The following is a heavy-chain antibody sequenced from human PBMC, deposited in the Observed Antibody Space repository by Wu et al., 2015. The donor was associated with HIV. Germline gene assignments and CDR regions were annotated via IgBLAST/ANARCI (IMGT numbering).Heavy chain of an antibody. D-gene: IGHD3-9*01. CDR3: ARGDRFYAVLTGYSQNWFDP. J-gene: IGHJ5*02. V-gene: IGHV1-2*02. CDR1: GYTFTAYN. Sequence: QVQLVQSGAEMKKPGASVKVSCTASGYTFTAYNVHWVRQVPGQGLEWMGNINANSGRTDFAENFRGRVTMTRDTSVNTAFMELNTLTADDTAVYFCARGDRFYAVLTGYSQNWFDPWGQGTLVSVSS. CDR2: INANSGRT.